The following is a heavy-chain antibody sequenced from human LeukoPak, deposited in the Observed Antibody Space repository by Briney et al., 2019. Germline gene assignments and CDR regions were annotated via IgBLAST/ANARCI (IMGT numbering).Heavy chain of an antibody. CDR3: ALYQSSYNNYEGAFDI. Sequence: ASVKVSCKASGYTFTGYYVHWVRQAPGQGLEWMGWINPNSGGTNYAQKFQARVTMTRDTSISTASMELSRLRSDDTAVYYCALYQSSYNNYEGAFDIWGQGTMVTVSS. CDR2: INPNSGGT. CDR1: GYTFTGYY. D-gene: IGHD4-11*01. V-gene: IGHV1-2*02. J-gene: IGHJ3*02.